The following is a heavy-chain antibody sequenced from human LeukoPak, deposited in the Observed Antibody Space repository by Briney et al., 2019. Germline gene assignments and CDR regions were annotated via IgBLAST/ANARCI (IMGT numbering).Heavy chain of an antibody. D-gene: IGHD3-10*01. CDR1: GFTFSSYG. Sequence: GRSLRLSCAASGFTFSSYGMHWVRQAPGKGLEWVAVISYDGSNKYYADSVKGRFTISRDNAKNSLYLQMNSLRAEDTAVYYCAIIGYSMVRGVNYWGQGTLVTVSS. CDR3: AIIGYSMVRGVNY. V-gene: IGHV3-30*03. J-gene: IGHJ4*02. CDR2: ISYDGSNK.